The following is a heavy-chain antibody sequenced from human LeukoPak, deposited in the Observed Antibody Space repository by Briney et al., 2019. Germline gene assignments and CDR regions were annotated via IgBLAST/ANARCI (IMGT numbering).Heavy chain of an antibody. D-gene: IGHD2-2*02. V-gene: IGHV3-23*01. J-gene: IGHJ4*02. Sequence: PGGSLRLSCAASGFTFSSYAMSWVRQAPGKGLEWVSAIRGSGGSTYYADSVKGRFTISRDNSKNTLYLQMNSLRAEDTAVYYCGKDRGHRIVVVPAAIPDDYWGQGTLVTVSS. CDR2: IRGSGGST. CDR3: GKDRGHRIVVVPAAIPDDY. CDR1: GFTFSSYA.